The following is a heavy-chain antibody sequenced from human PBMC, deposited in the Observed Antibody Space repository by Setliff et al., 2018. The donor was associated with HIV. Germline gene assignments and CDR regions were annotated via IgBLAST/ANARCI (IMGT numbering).Heavy chain of an antibody. D-gene: IGHD2-8*01. CDR2: INQDGGQK. Sequence: GGSLRLSCEGAGFNFRSYSLHWVRQAPGKGLEWVASINQDGGQKYYVDSVKGRFTISRDNAKNSLYLQMNSLRAEDTAVYYCARDKGPNLLDYWGQGTLVTVSS. J-gene: IGHJ4*02. CDR1: GFNFRSYS. V-gene: IGHV3-7*01. CDR3: ARDKGPNLLDY.